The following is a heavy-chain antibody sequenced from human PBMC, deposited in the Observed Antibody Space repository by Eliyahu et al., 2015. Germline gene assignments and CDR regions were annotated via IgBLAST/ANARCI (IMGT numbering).Heavy chain of an antibody. CDR2: ISYDGSDK. Sequence: QVQLVESGGGVVQPGRSLXLSXXAXGFPFRNYGMHWVRXAPGKGLEWVAIISYDGSDKYYADSVKGRITISRDNSKNTLYLQLNSLRTEDTAVYYCAKDTSFEGYFHYCHMDVWGKGTTVTVS. CDR1: GFPFRNYG. CDR3: AKDTSFEGYFHYCHMDV. V-gene: IGHV3-30*18. J-gene: IGHJ6*03.